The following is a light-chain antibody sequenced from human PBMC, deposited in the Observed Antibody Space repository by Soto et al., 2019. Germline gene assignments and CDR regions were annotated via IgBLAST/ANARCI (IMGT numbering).Light chain of an antibody. CDR1: QSISSY. J-gene: IGKJ1*01. V-gene: IGKV1-39*01. CDR2: DAS. Sequence: DIQMTQSPSSLSASVGDRFTITCRASQSISSYLNWYQQKPGKAPKLLIYDASTLESGVPSRFSGSGSGTDFTLTISSLQPEDFATYYCQQSYSTPWTFGQGTKVDIK. CDR3: QQSYSTPWT.